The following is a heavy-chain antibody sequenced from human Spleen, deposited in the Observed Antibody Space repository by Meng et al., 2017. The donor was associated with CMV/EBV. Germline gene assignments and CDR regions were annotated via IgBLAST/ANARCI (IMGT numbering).Heavy chain of an antibody. CDR1: GESITSGYF. Sequence: GSLRLSCTVSGESITSGYFWAWIRQPPGKGLEWIGSVYHSGSTYYNPSLENRLAMSVDTSKSQFSLNLTSVTAADTAVYYCARYVDTAMAGWFDPWGQGTLVTVSS. CDR3: ARYVDTAMAGWFDP. D-gene: IGHD5-18*01. V-gene: IGHV4-38-2*02. J-gene: IGHJ5*02. CDR2: VYHSGST.